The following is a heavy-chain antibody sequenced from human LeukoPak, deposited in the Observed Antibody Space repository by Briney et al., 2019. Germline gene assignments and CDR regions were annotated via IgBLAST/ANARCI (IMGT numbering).Heavy chain of an antibody. CDR2: ISAYNGNT. V-gene: IGHV1-18*04. CDR1: GYTFTGYY. D-gene: IGHD6-19*01. J-gene: IGHJ5*02. CDR3: PRDFTAVAGGRGGIDNWFDP. Sequence: ASVKVSCKASGYTFTGYYMHWVRQAPGQGLEWMGWISAYNGNTNYAQKLQGRVTMTKDTSTSKAYMQLRSLRSDDTAGYYCPRDFTAVAGGRGGIDNWFDPWGQGTLVTVSS.